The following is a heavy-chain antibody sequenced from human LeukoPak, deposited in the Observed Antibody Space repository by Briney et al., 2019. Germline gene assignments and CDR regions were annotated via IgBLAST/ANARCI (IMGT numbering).Heavy chain of an antibody. V-gene: IGHV3-21*01. J-gene: IGHJ5*02. CDR2: ISSSSSYI. Sequence: PGGSLRLSCAASGFTFSSYSMNWVRQAPGKGLEWVSSISSSSSYIYYADSVKGRFTISRDNAKNSLYLQMNSLRAEDTAVYYCARDHGFGELFFWFDPWGQGTLVTVSS. CDR1: GFTFSSYS. D-gene: IGHD3-10*01. CDR3: ARDHGFGELFFWFDP.